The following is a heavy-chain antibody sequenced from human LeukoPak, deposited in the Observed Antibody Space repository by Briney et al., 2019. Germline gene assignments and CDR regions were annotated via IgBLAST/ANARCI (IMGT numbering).Heavy chain of an antibody. D-gene: IGHD3-10*01. CDR1: GFTYSSYA. V-gene: IGHV3-48*01. Sequence: PGGSLRLSCAASGFTYSSYAMSWVRQTPGKGLEWVSYISSSSSTIYYADSVKGRFTISRDNAKNSLYLQMNSLRAEDTAVYYCARFGGNYYYYYYMDVWGKGTTVTVSS. CDR3: ARFGGNYYYYYYMDV. J-gene: IGHJ6*03. CDR2: ISSSSSTI.